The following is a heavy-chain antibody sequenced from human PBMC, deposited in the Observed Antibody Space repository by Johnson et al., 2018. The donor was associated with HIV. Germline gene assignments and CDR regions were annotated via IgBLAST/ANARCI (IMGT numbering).Heavy chain of an antibody. Sequence: QVLLVESGGGVVQPGRSLRLSCAASGFTFSTYGMHWVRQTPGKRLEWVSAISNSGGATHYADSVKGRFRISRDNSKDTVYLHVNSLRGEDTALYYCIKETGANSAFDIWGQGTTVTVSS. V-gene: IGHV3-33*06. D-gene: IGHD1-7*01. CDR2: ISNSGGAT. CDR3: IKETGANSAFDI. J-gene: IGHJ3*02. CDR1: GFTFSTYG.